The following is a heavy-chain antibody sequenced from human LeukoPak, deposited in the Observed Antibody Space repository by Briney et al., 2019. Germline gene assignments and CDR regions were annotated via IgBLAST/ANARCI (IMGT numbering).Heavy chain of an antibody. V-gene: IGHV4-38-2*02. Sequence: PSETLSLTCTVSGYSISSGYYWGWIRQPPGKGLEWIGSIYHSGSTYYNPSLRSRVTLSVDTSKNQFSLKLSSVTAADTAVYYCARQREGSSWYDGAFDIWGQGTMVTVSS. CDR3: ARQREGSSWYDGAFDI. CDR1: GYSISSGYY. CDR2: IYHSGST. D-gene: IGHD6-13*01. J-gene: IGHJ3*02.